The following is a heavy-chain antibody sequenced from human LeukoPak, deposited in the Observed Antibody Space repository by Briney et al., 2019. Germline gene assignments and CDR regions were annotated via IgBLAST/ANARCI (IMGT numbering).Heavy chain of an antibody. Sequence: SETLSLTCAVYGGSFSGYYWSWIRQPPGKGLEWIGEINHSGSTNYNPSLKSRVTISVDTSKNQFSLKLSSVTAADTAVYYCARITMIVAVTPRAFDIWGQGTMVTVSS. CDR2: INHSGST. CDR3: ARITMIVAVTPRAFDI. V-gene: IGHV4-34*01. CDR1: GGSFSGYY. J-gene: IGHJ3*02. D-gene: IGHD3-22*01.